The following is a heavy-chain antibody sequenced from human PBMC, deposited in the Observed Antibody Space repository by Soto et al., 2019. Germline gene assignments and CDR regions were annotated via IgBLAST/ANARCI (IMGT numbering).Heavy chain of an antibody. D-gene: IGHD6-19*01. V-gene: IGHV3-23*01. CDR2: ISGSGGST. Sequence: EVQLLESGGGLVQPGGSLRLSCAASGFTFSSYAMSWVRQAPGKGLEWVSAISGSGGSTYYADSVKGRFTISRDNSKNTRYLQMNSLRAEDTAVYYCAKGLDSGWYGNDYWGQGTLVTVSS. J-gene: IGHJ4*02. CDR1: GFTFSSYA. CDR3: AKGLDSGWYGNDY.